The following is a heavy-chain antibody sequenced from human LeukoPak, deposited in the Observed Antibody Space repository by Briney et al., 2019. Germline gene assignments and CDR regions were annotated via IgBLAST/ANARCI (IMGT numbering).Heavy chain of an antibody. J-gene: IGHJ4*02. CDR3: ARGGEMATAIDY. CDR2: IIPIFGIA. V-gene: IGHV1-69*04. Sequence: SVKVSCKASGGTFSSYAISWVRQAPGQGLEWMGRIIPIFGIANYAQKFQARVTITADKSTGTAYMELSSLRSEDTAVYYCARGGEMATAIDYWGQGTLVTVSS. D-gene: IGHD5-24*01. CDR1: GGTFSSYA.